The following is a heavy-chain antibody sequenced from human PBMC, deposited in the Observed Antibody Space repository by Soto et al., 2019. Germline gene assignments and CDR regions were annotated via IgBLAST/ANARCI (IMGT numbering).Heavy chain of an antibody. CDR1: GGTFSSHG. J-gene: IGHJ4*02. CDR2: IIPIFGTA. CDR3: ARDSGYGDYEFDY. D-gene: IGHD4-17*01. Sequence: QVQLVQSGAEVKKPGSSVKVSCKASGGTFSSHGFSWVRQAPGQGLEWMGGIIPIFGTANFAQKFQGRVTITADDSTSTAYMELSSLRSEDTAVYYCARDSGYGDYEFDYWGQGALVTVSS. V-gene: IGHV1-69*01.